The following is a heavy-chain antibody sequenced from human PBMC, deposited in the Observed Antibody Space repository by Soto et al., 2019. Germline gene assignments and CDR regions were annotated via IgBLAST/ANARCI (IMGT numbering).Heavy chain of an antibody. V-gene: IGHV1-2*04. D-gene: IGHD4-17*01. CDR1: GYTFTTYY. CDR3: ARSVTTHLSADF. CDR2: INPNTGAT. Sequence: QVQLVQSGAEVTKPGASVKVSCKASGYTFTTYYINWVRQAPGQGLEWMGWINPNTGATNYAQKFQGWVTLTRDTSVTTAYMEVSSLTSGDTAVYFCARSVTTHLSADFWGQGTLVTVSS. J-gene: IGHJ4*02.